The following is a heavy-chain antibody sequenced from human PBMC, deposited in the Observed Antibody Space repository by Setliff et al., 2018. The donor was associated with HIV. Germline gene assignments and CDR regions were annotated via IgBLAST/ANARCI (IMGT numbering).Heavy chain of an antibody. D-gene: IGHD6-19*01. Sequence: AGGSLRLSCAASGFTFDDYAMHWVRQVPGKGLEWVSLISWDGGSTYYSDSVKGRFTISRDNRKNSLFLQMNSLRAEDTAFYYCAKDTYTNGWHTSNFYHYGLEVWGQGTTVTVSS. CDR2: ISWDGGST. CDR3: AKDTYTNGWHTSNFYHYGLEV. J-gene: IGHJ6*02. CDR1: GFTFDDYA. V-gene: IGHV3-43D*03.